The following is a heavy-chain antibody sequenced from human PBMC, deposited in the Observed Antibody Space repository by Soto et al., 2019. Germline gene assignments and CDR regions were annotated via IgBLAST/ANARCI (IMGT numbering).Heavy chain of an antibody. CDR2: MEPSTGRT. D-gene: IGHD1-26*01. CDR1: GYSFTSLD. V-gene: IGHV1-8*01. Sequence: QVQLVQSGAEVREPGASVKVSCKASGYSFTSLDINWVRQTAGQGLEWMGWMEPSTGRTGYAQKFQGRVTMTRDTSINTAYMELTTLTSYDTAFCYCARGVSAGVDYWGQGTLVIVSS. J-gene: IGHJ4*02. CDR3: ARGVSAGVDY.